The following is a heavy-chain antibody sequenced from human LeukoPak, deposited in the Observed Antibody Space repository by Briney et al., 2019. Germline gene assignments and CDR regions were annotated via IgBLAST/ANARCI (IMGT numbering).Heavy chain of an antibody. Sequence: PGGSLRLSCAASGFTFSSYAMHWVRQAPGKGLEWVAVISYDGSNKYYADSVKGRFTISRDNSKNTLYLQMNSLRAEDTAVYYCARDSRAYSSSFYFDYWGQGTLVTVSS. CDR3: ARDSRAYSSSFYFDY. D-gene: IGHD6-13*01. V-gene: IGHV3-30*04. CDR1: GFTFSSYA. J-gene: IGHJ4*02. CDR2: ISYDGSNK.